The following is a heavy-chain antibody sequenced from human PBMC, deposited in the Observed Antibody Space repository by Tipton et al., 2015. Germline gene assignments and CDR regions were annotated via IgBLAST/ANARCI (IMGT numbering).Heavy chain of an antibody. CDR1: GFTVSNNY. D-gene: IGHD3-3*01. J-gene: IGHJ4*02. CDR2: IYSDGRT. V-gene: IGHV3-53*01. CDR3: ARRFLEWSFDY. Sequence: GSLRLSCAASGFTVSNNYMSWVRQTPGTGLEWVSVIYSDGRTNYADSVKGRFTISRDNSKNTLYLQMNSLRAEDTAVYYCARRFLEWSFDYWGQGTLVTVSS.